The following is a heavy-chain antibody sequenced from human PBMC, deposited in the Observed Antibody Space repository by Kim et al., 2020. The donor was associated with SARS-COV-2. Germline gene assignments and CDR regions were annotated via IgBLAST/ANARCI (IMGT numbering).Heavy chain of an antibody. D-gene: IGHD2-2*01. Sequence: GRFTISRDNSKNTLYLQMNSLRAEDTAVYYCAKDRVRYCSSTSCNRIIDYWGQGTLVTVSS. J-gene: IGHJ4*02. V-gene: IGHV3-23*01. CDR3: AKDRVRYCSSTSCNRIIDY.